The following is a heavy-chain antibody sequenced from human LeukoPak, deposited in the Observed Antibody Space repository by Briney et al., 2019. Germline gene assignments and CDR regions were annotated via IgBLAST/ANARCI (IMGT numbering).Heavy chain of an antibody. Sequence: SETLSLTCTVSGGSISSYYWSWIRQPPGKGLEWIGYIYYSGSTNYNPSLKSRATISVDTSKSQFSLRLSSVTAADTAMSYCARLGLGDEACWFDPWGQGTLVTVSS. CDR2: IYYSGST. D-gene: IGHD3-10*01. V-gene: IGHV4-59*01. CDR3: ARLGLGDEACWFDP. J-gene: IGHJ5*02. CDR1: GGSISSYY.